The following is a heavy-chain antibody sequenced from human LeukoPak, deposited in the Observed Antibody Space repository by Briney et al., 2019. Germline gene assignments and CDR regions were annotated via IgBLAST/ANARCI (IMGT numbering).Heavy chain of an antibody. CDR2: INPNSGGT. D-gene: IGHD3-3*01. V-gene: IGHV1-2*02. CDR3: ARGRPVGFWSGYQGAYFDY. CDR1: GYTFTGYY. Sequence: ASVKVSCTASGYTFTGYYMHWVRQAPGQGLEWMGWINPNSGGTNYAQKFQGRVTISVDTSKNQFSLKLSSVTAADTAVYYCARGRPVGFWSGYQGAYFDYWGQGTLVTVSS. J-gene: IGHJ4*02.